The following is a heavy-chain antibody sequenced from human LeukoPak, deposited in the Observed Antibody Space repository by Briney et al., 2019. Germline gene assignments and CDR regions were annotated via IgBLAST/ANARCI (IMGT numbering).Heavy chain of an antibody. CDR2: IYYSGST. CDR1: GFSISSYY. Sequence: VTPSETLSLTCTVSGFSISSYYWRWLRQPPGTGLEWLGYIYYSGSTNYNPSLKSRATISVDTSKNQFSLKLSSVTAADTAVYYCARHGDLYSYMDVWGKGTTVTVSS. V-gene: IGHV4-59*01. J-gene: IGHJ6*03. CDR3: ARHGDLYSYMDV.